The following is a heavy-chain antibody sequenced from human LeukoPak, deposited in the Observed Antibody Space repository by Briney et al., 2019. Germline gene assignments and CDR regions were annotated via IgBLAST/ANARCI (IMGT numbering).Heavy chain of an antibody. Sequence: PGGSLRLSCAASGFTFSSYSMNWVRQAPGKGLEWVSSISSSSSYIYYADSVKGRFTISRDNAKNSLYLQMNSLRAEDTAVYYCARASNRYRSSTSCYPFDYWGQGTLVTVSS. CDR1: GFTFSSYS. CDR2: ISSSSSYI. V-gene: IGHV3-21*01. D-gene: IGHD2-2*01. J-gene: IGHJ4*02. CDR3: ARASNRYRSSTSCYPFDY.